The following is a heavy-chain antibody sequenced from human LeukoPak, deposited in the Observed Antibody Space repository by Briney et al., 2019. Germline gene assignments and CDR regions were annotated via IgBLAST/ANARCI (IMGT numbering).Heavy chain of an antibody. J-gene: IGHJ4*02. CDR1: GYSYTNYW. CDR3: ARNKDGYNRPFDY. V-gene: IGHV5-51*01. Sequence: GESLKISCKGSGYSYTNYWIGWVRQMPGKGLEWMGIIYPGDSDTRYSPSFQGQVTISAVKSISTAYLQWSSLKASDAAMYYCARNKDGYNRPFDYWGQGTLVTVSS. CDR2: IYPGDSDT. D-gene: IGHD5-24*01.